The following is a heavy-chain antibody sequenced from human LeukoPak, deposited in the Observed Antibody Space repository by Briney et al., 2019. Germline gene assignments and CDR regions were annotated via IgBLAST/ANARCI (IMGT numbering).Heavy chain of an antibody. D-gene: IGHD3-10*01. V-gene: IGHV1-2*02. Sequence: ASVKVSCTASGYTFTGYYMHWVRQAPGQGLEWMGWINPNSGGTNYAQKFQGRVTMTRDTSISTAYMELSRLRSDDTAVYYCARAPITMVRGVIVGYYFDYWGQGTLVTVSS. J-gene: IGHJ4*02. CDR2: INPNSGGT. CDR1: GYTFTGYY. CDR3: ARAPITMVRGVIVGYYFDY.